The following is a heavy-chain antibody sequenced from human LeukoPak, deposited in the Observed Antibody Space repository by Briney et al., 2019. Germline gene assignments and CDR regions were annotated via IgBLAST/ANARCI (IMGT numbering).Heavy chain of an antibody. CDR1: GYSFTTYW. D-gene: IGHD6-19*01. Sequence: VESLKISCKGSGYSFTTYWIAWVRQMPGKGLEGMGIIYPGDSYTRYSPSFQGQVTISADKSISTAYLQWSSLKASDTAMYYCARHRAVAGTRYFDYWGQGTLVTVSS. V-gene: IGHV5-51*01. CDR2: IYPGDSYT. CDR3: ARHRAVAGTRYFDY. J-gene: IGHJ4*02.